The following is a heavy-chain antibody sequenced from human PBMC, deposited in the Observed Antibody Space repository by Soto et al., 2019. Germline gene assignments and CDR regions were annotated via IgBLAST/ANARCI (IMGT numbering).Heavy chain of an antibody. CDR3: ARTYSSGRYTDAFDI. CDR2: INPNSGGT. D-gene: IGHD6-19*01. V-gene: IGHV1-2*04. Sequence: ASVKVSCKASGYTFTGYYMHWVRQAPGQGLEWMGWINPNSGGTNYAQKFQGWVTMTRDTSISTAYMELSRLRSEDTAVYYCARTYSSGRYTDAFDIWSQGTMVTVSS. J-gene: IGHJ3*02. CDR1: GYTFTGYY.